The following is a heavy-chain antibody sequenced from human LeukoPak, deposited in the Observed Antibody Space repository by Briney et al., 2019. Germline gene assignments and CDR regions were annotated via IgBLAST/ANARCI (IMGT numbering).Heavy chain of an antibody. CDR3: AKDSRHPLWFGESLGAFGI. Sequence: PGGSLRLSCAASGFSFSSYAMSWGRQAPGKGLEWVSAISGSGGSTYYADSVKGRFTISRDNSKNTLYLQMNSLRAEDTAVYYCAKDSRHPLWFGESLGAFGIWGQGTMVTVSS. CDR2: ISGSGGST. J-gene: IGHJ3*02. D-gene: IGHD3-10*01. CDR1: GFSFSSYA. V-gene: IGHV3-23*01.